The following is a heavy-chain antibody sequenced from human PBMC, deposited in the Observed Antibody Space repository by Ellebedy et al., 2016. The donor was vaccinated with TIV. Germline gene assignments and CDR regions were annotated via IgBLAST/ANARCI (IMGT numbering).Heavy chain of an antibody. CDR1: GFTFSSYA. J-gene: IGHJ4*02. V-gene: IGHV3-23*01. CDR2: ISSTGSRT. D-gene: IGHD3-22*01. CDR3: AKGRGGGSDTSAPRYYLDS. Sequence: PGGSLRLSCAASGFTFSSYAMSWVRQAPGKGLEWVSTISSTGSRTYYADSVEGRFIISRDNSKKTLYLQMNSLRAEDTAVYYCAKGRGGGSDTSAPRYYLDSWGLGTLVTVSS.